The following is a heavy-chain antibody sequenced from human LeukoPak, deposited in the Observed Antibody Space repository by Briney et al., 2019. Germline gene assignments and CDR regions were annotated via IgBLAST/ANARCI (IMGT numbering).Heavy chain of an antibody. J-gene: IGHJ4*02. D-gene: IGHD6-19*01. CDR3: ARDSSGPLY. V-gene: IGHV3-66*01. Sequence: GGCLRLSCAASGFTVSNNYMSWVRQAPGKGLEWVSVIYSGAGTYYADSVKGRFTISRDNSKNTLYLQMNSLTAEDTAVYYCARDSSGPLYWGQGTLVTDSS. CDR2: IYSGAGT. CDR1: GFTVSNNY.